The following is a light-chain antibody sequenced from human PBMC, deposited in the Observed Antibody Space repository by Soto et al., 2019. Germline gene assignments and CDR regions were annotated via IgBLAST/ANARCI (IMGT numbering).Light chain of an antibody. CDR3: QQYNNWPPIT. Sequence: EIEMTQSPATLSVSPGEEATLSCRASQSVSSNLAWYQQKPGQAPRLLIYDASTRATGIPARFSGSGSGTEFTLTISSLQSEDFAVYYCQQYNNWPPITFGQGTRLEIK. CDR1: QSVSSN. V-gene: IGKV3-15*01. J-gene: IGKJ5*01. CDR2: DAS.